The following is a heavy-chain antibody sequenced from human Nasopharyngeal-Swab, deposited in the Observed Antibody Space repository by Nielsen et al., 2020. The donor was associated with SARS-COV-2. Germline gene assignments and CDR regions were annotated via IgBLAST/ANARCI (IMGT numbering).Heavy chain of an antibody. D-gene: IGHD3-22*01. CDR1: GFTFSSYW. Sequence: GESLKISCAASGFTFSSYWMHWVRQAQGKGLVWVSRINSDGSSTSYADSVKGRFTISRDNAKNTLYLQMNSLRAEDTAVYYCTTERLNYYDSSGPIFDYWGQGTLVTVSS. J-gene: IGHJ4*02. CDR2: INSDGSST. CDR3: TTERLNYYDSSGPIFDY. V-gene: IGHV3-74*01.